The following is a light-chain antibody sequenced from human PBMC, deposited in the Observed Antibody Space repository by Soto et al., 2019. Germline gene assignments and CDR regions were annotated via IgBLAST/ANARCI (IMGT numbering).Light chain of an antibody. CDR1: QSVLYSSNNKNY. CDR2: WAS. J-gene: IGKJ2*01. Sequence: DIVMTQSPDSLAVSLGERATINCKSSQSVLYSSNNKNYLAWYHQKPGQSPRLLLYWASTRESGAPDRFSGSGSGTDFTLTISSLQAEDVAVYYCQQYYNTPYTFGQGTKLEIK. V-gene: IGKV4-1*01. CDR3: QQYYNTPYT.